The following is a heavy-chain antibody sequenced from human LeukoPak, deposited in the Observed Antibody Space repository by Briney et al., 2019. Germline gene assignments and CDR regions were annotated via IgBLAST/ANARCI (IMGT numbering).Heavy chain of an antibody. CDR3: ARGITMVRGVFASTTDDAFDI. V-gene: IGHV4-30-4*08. Sequence: SETLSLTCTVSGGSISSGDYYWRWIRQPPGKGLEWIGYIYYSGSTYYNPSLKSRVTISVDTSKNQFSLKLSSVTAADTAVYYCARGITMVRGVFASTTDDAFDIWGQGTMVTVSS. CDR2: IYYSGST. J-gene: IGHJ3*02. D-gene: IGHD3-10*01. CDR1: GGSISSGDYY.